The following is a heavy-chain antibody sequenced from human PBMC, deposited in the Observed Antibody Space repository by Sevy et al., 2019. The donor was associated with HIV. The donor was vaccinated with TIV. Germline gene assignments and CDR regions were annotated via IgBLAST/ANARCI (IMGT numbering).Heavy chain of an antibody. CDR3: ARPRANYVDHYFFYAMDV. V-gene: IGHV3-30-3*01. D-gene: IGHD4-17*01. J-gene: IGHJ6*02. CDR1: GFAFSNYYA. CDR2: ISYDGSDT. Sequence: GGSLRLSCAASGFAFSNYYAMHWVRQAPGKALEWVALISYDGSDTYYADSVKGRFTVSRDNFKNTLFLQMNSLTTEDTAVYYCARPRANYVDHYFFYAMDVWGQGTTVTVSS.